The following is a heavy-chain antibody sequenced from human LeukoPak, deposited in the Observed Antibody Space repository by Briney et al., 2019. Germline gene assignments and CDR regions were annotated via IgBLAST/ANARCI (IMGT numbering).Heavy chain of an antibody. D-gene: IGHD2-2*01. J-gene: IGHJ6*03. Sequence: TGGSLRLSCAASGFTFSNAWMSWVRQAPGKGLEWVGRIKSKTDGGTTDYAAPVKGRFTISRDDSKNTLYLQMNSLKTEDTAVYYCTTGGSYLEVPAASLPWEYYYYMDVWGKGTTVTISS. CDR1: GFTFSNAW. CDR3: TTGGSYLEVPAASLPWEYYYYMDV. CDR2: IKSKTDGGTT. V-gene: IGHV3-15*01.